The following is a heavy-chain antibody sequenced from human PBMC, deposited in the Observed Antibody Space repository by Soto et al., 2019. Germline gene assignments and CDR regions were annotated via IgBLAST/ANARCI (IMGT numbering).Heavy chain of an antibody. CDR1: GFTFSSYE. J-gene: IGHJ6*02. Sequence: EVQLEESGGGLVQPGGSLRLSCAASGFTFSSYEMNWVRQVPGKGLQWVSYIGTSETIRYYADSVKGRFTISRDNAKNSLYLQMSSLRAEDTAIYYCARETLTLFGGVRDNVYYGMDVWGPWTTVTVSS. CDR2: IGTSETIR. D-gene: IGHD3-3*01. CDR3: ARETLTLFGGVRDNVYYGMDV. V-gene: IGHV3-48*03.